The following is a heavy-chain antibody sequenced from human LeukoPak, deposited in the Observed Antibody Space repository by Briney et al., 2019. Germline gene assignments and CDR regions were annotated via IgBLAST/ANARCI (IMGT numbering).Heavy chain of an antibody. V-gene: IGHV1-2*02. CDR2: INPNSGGT. CDR1: GYTFTGYY. CDR3: AGTTILHEFDY. Sequence: GASVKVSCKASGYTFTGYYMHWVRQAPGQGLEWMGWINPNSGGTNYAQKFQGRVTMTRDTSTSTVYMELSSLRSEDTAVYYCAGTTILHEFDYWGQGTLVTVSS. D-gene: IGHD2/OR15-2a*01. J-gene: IGHJ4*02.